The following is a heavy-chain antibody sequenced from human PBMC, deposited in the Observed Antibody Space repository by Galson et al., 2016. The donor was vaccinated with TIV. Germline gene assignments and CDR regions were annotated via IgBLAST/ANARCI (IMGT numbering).Heavy chain of an antibody. J-gene: IGHJ3*02. CDR2: IYPDDSDT. Sequence: QSGAEVTKPGGSLKISCKEAGYDFTNYWIGWVRQMPGKGLEWMGIIYPDDSDTRYSPSFQGQVTISANKSISTAYVQWSSLKASDTAMYFCARHPLSRAFDIWGQGTVVTVSS. CDR1: GYDFTNYW. CDR3: ARHPLSRAFDI. V-gene: IGHV5-51*01.